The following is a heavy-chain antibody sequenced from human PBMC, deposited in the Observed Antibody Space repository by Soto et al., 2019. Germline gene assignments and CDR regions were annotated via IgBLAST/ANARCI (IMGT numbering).Heavy chain of an antibody. CDR3: ASSTYYDFWSGYSFDAFDI. D-gene: IGHD3-3*01. Sequence: QVPLVQSGAEVKKPGASVKVSCKASGYTFTSYDINWVRQATGQGLEWMGWMNPNSGNTGYAQKFQGRVTMTRNTSISTAYMELSSLRSEDTAVYYCASSTYYDFWSGYSFDAFDIWGQGTMVTVSS. V-gene: IGHV1-8*01. CDR1: GYTFTSYD. CDR2: MNPNSGNT. J-gene: IGHJ3*02.